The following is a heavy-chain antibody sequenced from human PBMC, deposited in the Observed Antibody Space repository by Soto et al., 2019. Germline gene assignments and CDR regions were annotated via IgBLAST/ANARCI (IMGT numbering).Heavy chain of an antibody. CDR2: INPSGGST. CDR3: ARVRGTAMALYYFDY. V-gene: IGHV1-46*01. CDR1: GYTFTSYY. D-gene: IGHD5-18*01. Sequence: EASVKVSCKASGYTFTSYYMHWVRQAPGQGLEWMGIINPSGGSTSYAQKFQGRVTMTRDTSTSTVYMELSSLRSEDTAVYYCARVRGTAMALYYFDYWGQGTLVTVSS. J-gene: IGHJ4*02.